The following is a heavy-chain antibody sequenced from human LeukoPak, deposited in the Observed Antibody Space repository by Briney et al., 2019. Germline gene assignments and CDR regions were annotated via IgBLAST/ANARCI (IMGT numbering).Heavy chain of an antibody. CDR2: MNPNSGNT. D-gene: IGHD3-10*01. CDR1: GYTFTSYD. CDR3: ARYYGSGSYYNNWFDP. J-gene: IGHJ5*02. V-gene: IGHV1-8*01. Sequence: ASVKVSCKASGYTFTSYDINWVRQATGQGLEWMGWMNPNSGNTGYAQKFQGRVTMTRNTSISTAYMELSSLRSEDTAVYYCARYYGSGSYYNNWFDPWGQGTLVTVSS.